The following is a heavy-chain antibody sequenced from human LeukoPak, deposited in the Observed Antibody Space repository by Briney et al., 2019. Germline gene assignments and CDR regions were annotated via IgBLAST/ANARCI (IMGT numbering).Heavy chain of an antibody. Sequence: ASVKVSCKASGYSFTSYDFNWVRQAPGQGLEWIGWMNPNIGNTGYAQKFQGRVTMTRDISISTAYMELSSLRSEDTAVYYCAKEAAQRYCSGGSCYPVYWGQGTLVTVSS. V-gene: IGHV1-8*01. J-gene: IGHJ4*02. CDR1: GYSFTSYD. D-gene: IGHD2-15*01. CDR2: MNPNIGNT. CDR3: AKEAAQRYCSGGSCYPVY.